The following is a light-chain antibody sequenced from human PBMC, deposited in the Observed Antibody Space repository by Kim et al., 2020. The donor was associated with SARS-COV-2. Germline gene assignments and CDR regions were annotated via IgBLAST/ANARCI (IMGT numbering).Light chain of an antibody. Sequence: ASVRDRVTITCRASQDITNWLAWYPQKPGKAPNLLIYAASSLHSGVPSRFSGSGSGTDFTLTIRSLQPEDFATYYCQQVNSFPWTFGQGTKVDIK. CDR1: QDITNW. J-gene: IGKJ1*01. V-gene: IGKV1-12*01. CDR2: AAS. CDR3: QQVNSFPWT.